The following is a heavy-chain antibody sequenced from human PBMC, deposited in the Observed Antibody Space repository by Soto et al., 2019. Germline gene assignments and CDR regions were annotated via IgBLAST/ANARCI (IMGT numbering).Heavy chain of an antibody. CDR2: INAGNGNT. CDR1: GYTFTSYA. V-gene: IGHV1-3*01. D-gene: IGHD5-12*01. Sequence: GASVKVSCKASGYTFTSYAMHWVRQAPGQRLEWMGWINAGNGNTKYSQKFQGRVTITRDTSASTAYMELSSLRSEDTAVYYCARDKADGYNLYYFDYWGQGPLVTVSS. J-gene: IGHJ4*02. CDR3: ARDKADGYNLYYFDY.